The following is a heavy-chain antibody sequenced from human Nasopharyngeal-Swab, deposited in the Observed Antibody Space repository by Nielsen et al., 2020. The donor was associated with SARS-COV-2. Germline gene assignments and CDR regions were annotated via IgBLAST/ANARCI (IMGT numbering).Heavy chain of an antibody. V-gene: IGHV4-39*01. Sequence: SATLSLTCTVSGGSISSSSYYWGWIRQPPGKGLEGIGSIYYRGSTYYNPSLKSRVTIAVDTSKNQFSLKLSSGTAADTAVYYCARQFYDFWSGYPYYGMDVWGQGTTVTVSS. J-gene: IGHJ6*02. CDR1: GGSISSSSYY. CDR3: ARQFYDFWSGYPYYGMDV. CDR2: IYYRGST. D-gene: IGHD3-3*01.